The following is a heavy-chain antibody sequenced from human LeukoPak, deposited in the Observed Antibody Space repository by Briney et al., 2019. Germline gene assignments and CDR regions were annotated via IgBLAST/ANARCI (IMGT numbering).Heavy chain of an antibody. J-gene: IGHJ4*02. CDR1: VGSINSSSYY. CDR3: ARGRDLRSTPFDF. D-gene: IGHD5/OR15-5a*01. V-gene: IGHV4-61*01. CDR2: IYYSGIT. Sequence: SETLSLTCTVSVGSINSSSYYWSWIRQPPGKGLEWIGYIYYSGITNYNPSLKSRVTTSVDTSKNQFSLKLSSVTAADTAVYYCARGRDLRSTPFDFWGQGTLVTVSS.